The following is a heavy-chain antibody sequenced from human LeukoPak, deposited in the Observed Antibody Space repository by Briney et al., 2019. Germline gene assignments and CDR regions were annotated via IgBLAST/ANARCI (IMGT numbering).Heavy chain of an antibody. CDR2: ISYDGSNK. Sequence: GGSLRLSCAASGFTFSDYGMHWVRQAPGKGLEWVAVISYDGSNKYYADSVKGRFTISRDNSKNTLYLQMNSLRAEDTAVYYCAKDGKFYYYGSGSYYNLGYMDVWGKGTTVTVSS. V-gene: IGHV3-30*18. CDR3: AKDGKFYYYGSGSYYNLGYMDV. J-gene: IGHJ6*03. CDR1: GFTFSDYG. D-gene: IGHD3-10*01.